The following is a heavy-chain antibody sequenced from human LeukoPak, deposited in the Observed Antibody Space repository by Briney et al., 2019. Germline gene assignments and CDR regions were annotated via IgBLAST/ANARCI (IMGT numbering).Heavy chain of an antibody. Sequence: GGSLRLSCAASGFNFRGYAISWVRQAPGKGLEWVSAISGSGGSTYYADSVKGRFTISRDNSKNTLYLQMNSLRAEDTAVYYCAKDQADTAYDAFDIWGQGTMVTVSS. CDR2: ISGSGGST. J-gene: IGHJ3*02. D-gene: IGHD5-18*01. CDR1: GFNFRGYA. V-gene: IGHV3-23*01. CDR3: AKDQADTAYDAFDI.